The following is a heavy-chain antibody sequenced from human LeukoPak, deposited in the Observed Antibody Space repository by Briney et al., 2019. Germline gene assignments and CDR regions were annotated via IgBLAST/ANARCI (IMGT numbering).Heavy chain of an antibody. CDR3: ARAGYDFWSGFTGYYYYYYMDV. V-gene: IGHV4-59*01. CDR2: IYYSGST. Sequence: SETLSLTCTVSGGSISSYYWSWIRQPPGKGLEWIGYIYYSGSTYYNPSLKSRVTISVDTSKNQFSLKLSSVTAADTAVYYCARAGYDFWSGFTGYYYYYYMDVWGKGTTVTVSS. CDR1: GGSISSYY. D-gene: IGHD3-3*01. J-gene: IGHJ6*03.